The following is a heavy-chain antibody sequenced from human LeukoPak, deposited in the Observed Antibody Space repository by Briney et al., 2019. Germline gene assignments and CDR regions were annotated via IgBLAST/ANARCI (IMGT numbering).Heavy chain of an antibody. Sequence: RRASVKVSCKASGGTFSSYAISWVRQAPGQGLEWMGGIIPIFGTANYAQKFQGRVTITADESTSTAYMELSSLRSEGTAVYYCARKRVGGNNPYYYYGMDVWGQGTTVTVSS. J-gene: IGHJ6*02. CDR3: ARKRVGGNNPYYYYGMDV. V-gene: IGHV1-69*13. D-gene: IGHD4-23*01. CDR2: IIPIFGTA. CDR1: GGTFSSYA.